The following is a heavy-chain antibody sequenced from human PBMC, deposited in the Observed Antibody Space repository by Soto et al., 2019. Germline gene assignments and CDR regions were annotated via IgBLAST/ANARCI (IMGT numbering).Heavy chain of an antibody. Sequence: QVQLVESGGGVVQPGRSLRLSCAASGFTFSSYAMHWVRQAPGKGLEWVAVISYDGSNKYYADSVKGRFTISRDNSKNTLYLQMNRLRAEDTAVYYCVRDADCSGGSCYRIQYYFDYWGQGTLVTVSS. CDR2: ISYDGSNK. J-gene: IGHJ4*02. D-gene: IGHD2-15*01. CDR1: GFTFSSYA. CDR3: VRDADCSGGSCYRIQYYFDY. V-gene: IGHV3-30-3*01.